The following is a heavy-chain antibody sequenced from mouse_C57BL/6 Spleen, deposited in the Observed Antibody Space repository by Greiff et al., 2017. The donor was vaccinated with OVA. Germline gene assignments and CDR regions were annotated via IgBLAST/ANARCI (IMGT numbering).Heavy chain of an antibody. V-gene: IGHV1-55*01. CDR1: GYTFTSYW. D-gene: IGHD2-4*01. J-gene: IGHJ3*01. CDR2: IYPGSGST. Sequence: QVQLQQPGAELVKPGASVKMSCKASGYTFTSYWITWVKQRPGQGLEWIGDIYPGSGSTNYNEKFKSKATLTVDTSSSTAYMQLSSLTSEDSAVYYCARARDYDEEAWFAYWGQGTLVTVSA. CDR3: ARARDYDEEAWFAY.